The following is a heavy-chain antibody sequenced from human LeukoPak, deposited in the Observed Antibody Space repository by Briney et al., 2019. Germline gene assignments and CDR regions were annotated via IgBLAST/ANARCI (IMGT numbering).Heavy chain of an antibody. CDR3: ARRNDFGI. J-gene: IGHJ3*02. CDR2: IYYSGST. CDR1: GGSISGDH. V-gene: IGHV4-59*08. Sequence: PSETLSLTCTVSGGSISGDHWNWIRQPPGKGLERIGYIYYSGSTNYNPSLKSRVTISIDTSKNQSSLKLTSVIAADTAVYYCARRNDFGIWGQGTMVTVSS.